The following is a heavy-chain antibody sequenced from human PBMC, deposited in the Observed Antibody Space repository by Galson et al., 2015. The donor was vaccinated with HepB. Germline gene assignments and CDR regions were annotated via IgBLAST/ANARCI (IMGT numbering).Heavy chain of an antibody. V-gene: IGHV3-48*02. J-gene: IGHJ4*02. CDR1: GFTFSIYS. CDR3: ARGGSAWHGFDY. Sequence: SLRLSCAASGFTFSIYSINWVRQAPGKGLEWVSYISSRSSTIHYADSVKGRFAISRDNAKNSVYLQMSSLRDEDTAVYFCARGGSAWHGFDYWGQGTLVTVSS. D-gene: IGHD6-19*01. CDR2: ISSRSSTI.